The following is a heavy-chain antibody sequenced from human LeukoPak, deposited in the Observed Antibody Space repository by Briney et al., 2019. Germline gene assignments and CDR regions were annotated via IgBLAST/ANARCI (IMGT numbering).Heavy chain of an antibody. D-gene: IGHD2-15*01. V-gene: IGHV4-39*01. CDR3: ARHHRIRSHFDY. Sequence: SETLSLTCTVSGGSTSSSDYYWGWIRQPPGKGLEWIGSIYYSGSTYYNPSLKSRVTISVDTSKNQFSLKLSSVTAADTAVYYCARHHRIRSHFDYWGQGTLVTVSS. J-gene: IGHJ4*02. CDR1: GGSTSSSDYY. CDR2: IYYSGST.